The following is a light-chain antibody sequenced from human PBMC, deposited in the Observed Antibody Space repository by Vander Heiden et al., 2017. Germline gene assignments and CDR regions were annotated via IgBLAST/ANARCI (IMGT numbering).Light chain of an antibody. CDR2: AAF. CDR1: QSISSY. J-gene: IGKJ1*01. Sequence: IQLTQPPSSLSASVGDRVTITCRAGQSISSYLNWYQQKPGKAPKLLIYAAFSLQSGVPSRFSGSGSGTDFTLTISSLQPEDFATYYCQQSYSTPRTFGQGTKVEIK. V-gene: IGKV1-39*01. CDR3: QQSYSTPRT.